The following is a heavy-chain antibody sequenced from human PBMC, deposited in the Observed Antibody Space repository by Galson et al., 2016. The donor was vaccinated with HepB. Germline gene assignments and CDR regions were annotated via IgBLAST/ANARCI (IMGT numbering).Heavy chain of an antibody. CDR2: ISSSGSHI. V-gene: IGHV3-21*01. Sequence: SLRLSCAASGFTFRSYSMNWVRQAPGRGLEWVSSISSSGSHIYYADSVTGRLTISRDNAKNSLFLQMNSLRAEDTAVYYCARGNSGYVMDWGQGTLVTVSS. J-gene: IGHJ4*02. D-gene: IGHD5-12*01. CDR3: ARGNSGYVMD. CDR1: GFTFRSYS.